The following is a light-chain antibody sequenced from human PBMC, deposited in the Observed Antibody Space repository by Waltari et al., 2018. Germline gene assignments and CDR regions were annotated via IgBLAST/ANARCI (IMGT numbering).Light chain of an antibody. J-gene: IGKJ1*01. CDR1: HRLLHRNGNTY. CDR2: WGS. Sequence: DIVMTKTRLYLPITPGEPAHISCRSSHRLLHRNGNTYWHWYRQKPGQSPQLLIYWGSNRASGVPDRFSGSVSGTDFTLKISKVEAEYVGVYYCVQAIAFPPTFGQGTKVEIK. V-gene: IGKV2-40*01. CDR3: VQAIAFPPT.